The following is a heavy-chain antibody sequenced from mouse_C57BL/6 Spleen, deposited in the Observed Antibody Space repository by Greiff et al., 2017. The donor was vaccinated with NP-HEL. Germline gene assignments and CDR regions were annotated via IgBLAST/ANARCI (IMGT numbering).Heavy chain of an antibody. V-gene: IGHV1-82*01. CDR1: GYAFSSSW. Sequence: QVQLQQSGPELVKPGASVKISCKASGYAFSSSWMNWVKQRPGKGLEWIGRIYPGDGDTNYNGKFKGKATLTADKSSSTAYMQLSSLTSEDSAVYFCASLAAFAYWGQGTLVTVSA. D-gene: IGHD3-3*01. CDR2: IYPGDGDT. J-gene: IGHJ3*01. CDR3: ASLAAFAY.